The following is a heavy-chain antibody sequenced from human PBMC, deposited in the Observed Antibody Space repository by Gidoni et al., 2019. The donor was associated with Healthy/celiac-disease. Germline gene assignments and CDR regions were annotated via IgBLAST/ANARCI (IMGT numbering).Heavy chain of an antibody. J-gene: IGHJ6*03. CDR2: ISYDGSNK. V-gene: IGHV3-30-3*01. Sequence: QVQLLESGGGVVQPGRSLRLSCAASGFTFSSYAMHWVRQAPGKGLEWVAVISYDGSNKYYADSVKGRFTISRDNSKNTLYLQMNSLRAEDTAVYYCARDQVDTAPPYYYMDVWGKGTTVTVSS. CDR1: GFTFSSYA. D-gene: IGHD5-18*01. CDR3: ARDQVDTAPPYYYMDV.